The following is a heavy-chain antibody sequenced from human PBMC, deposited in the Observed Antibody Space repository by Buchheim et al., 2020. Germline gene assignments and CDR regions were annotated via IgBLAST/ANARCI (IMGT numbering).Heavy chain of an antibody. J-gene: IGHJ6*03. Sequence: QVQLVQSGAEVKKPGASVKVSCKASGYTFTSYAMHWVRQAPGQRLEWMGWINASNGNTKYSQKFQGRVTITRDTSTSTAYMEMSSLRSEDTAVYDCAGDFRYSSGGSYYYYYYMDVWGKGTT. V-gene: IGHV1-3*01. CDR2: INASNGNT. CDR3: AGDFRYSSGGSYYYYYYMDV. CDR1: GYTFTSYA. D-gene: IGHD6-19*01.